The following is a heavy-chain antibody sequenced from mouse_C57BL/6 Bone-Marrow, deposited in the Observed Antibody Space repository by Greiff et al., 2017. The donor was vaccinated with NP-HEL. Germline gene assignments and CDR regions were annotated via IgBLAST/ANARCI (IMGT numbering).Heavy chain of an antibody. D-gene: IGHD1-1*01. CDR3: ARILYGSSYGYFDV. Sequence: VQLQQPGAELVKPGASVKMSCKASGYTFNSYWITWVKQRPGQGLEWIGDIYPGSGSTNYNEKFKSKATLTVDTSSSTAYMQLSSLTSEDSAVYYCARILYGSSYGYFDVWGTGTTVTVSS. V-gene: IGHV1-55*01. CDR2: IYPGSGST. CDR1: GYTFNSYW. J-gene: IGHJ1*03.